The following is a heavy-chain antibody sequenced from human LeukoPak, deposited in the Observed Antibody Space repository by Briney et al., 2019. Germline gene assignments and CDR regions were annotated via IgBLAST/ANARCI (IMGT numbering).Heavy chain of an antibody. D-gene: IGHD3-10*01. Sequence: PGGSLRHSCSVSGFTFSDPYMDWVRQAPGKGLDWVGRSRNRAHSYTTEYAASVKGRFTVSRADSENLLYLQMNSLKTDDTAVYYCVALIRGLGYWGQGTLVTVSS. CDR1: GFTFSDPY. CDR2: SRNRAHSYTT. J-gene: IGHJ4*02. V-gene: IGHV3-72*01. CDR3: VALIRGLGY.